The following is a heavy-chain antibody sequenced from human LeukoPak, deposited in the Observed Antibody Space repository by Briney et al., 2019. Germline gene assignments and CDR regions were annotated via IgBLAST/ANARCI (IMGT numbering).Heavy chain of an antibody. V-gene: IGHV4-4*02. D-gene: IGHD2-8*01. CDR1: GGSISNTNW. CDR2: IALTGLT. Sequence: PSETLSLTCGLAGGSISNTNWWSSVRQPPGQGLEWIGEIALTGLTNHNPSLESRLSVSLDKSKNQLSLNLTSVTDADAAVYYCSRENGAFSPFGYWGQGTLVTVPS. CDR3: SRENGAFSPFGY. J-gene: IGHJ4*02.